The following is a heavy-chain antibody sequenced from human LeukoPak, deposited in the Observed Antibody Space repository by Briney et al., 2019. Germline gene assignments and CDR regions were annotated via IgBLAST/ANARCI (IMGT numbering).Heavy chain of an antibody. Sequence: PSETLSLTCTVSGGSISISGYSWGWIRQSPGEGLEWIGNIYYIGITYYNPSLNSRVTISVDTSKNQFSLTLSSVTAADTAVYYCARLRYYGSGSYPMTGNWFDPLGKGNQVTVSS. CDR2: IYYIGIT. CDR3: ARLRYYGSGSYPMTGNWFDP. CDR1: GGSISISGYS. J-gene: IGHJ5*02. V-gene: IGHV4-39*01. D-gene: IGHD3-10*01.